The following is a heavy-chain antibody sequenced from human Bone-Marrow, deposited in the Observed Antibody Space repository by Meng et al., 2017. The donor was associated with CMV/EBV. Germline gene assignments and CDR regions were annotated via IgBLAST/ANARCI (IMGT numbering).Heavy chain of an antibody. J-gene: IGHJ5*02. V-gene: IGHV4-30-4*08. Sequence: QVQPQASGPGLGKPSQTLSLTCTVSGGSISSGDYYWSWIRQPPGKGLEWIGYIYYSGSTYYNPSLKSRVTISVDTSKNQFSLKLSSVTAADTAVYYCARDMGSSGYYGNNWFDPWGQGTLVTVSS. CDR2: IYYSGST. CDR1: GGSISSGDYY. CDR3: ARDMGSSGYYGNNWFDP. D-gene: IGHD3-22*01.